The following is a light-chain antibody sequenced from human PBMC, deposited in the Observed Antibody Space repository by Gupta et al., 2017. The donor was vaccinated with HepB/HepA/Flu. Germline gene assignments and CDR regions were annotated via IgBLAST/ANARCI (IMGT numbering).Light chain of an antibody. V-gene: IGKV1-39*01. CDR2: AAS. CDR1: QSISSY. Sequence: DIQLTQSPPSLSASVGDRVTITCRARQSISSYLNWYQQKPGKAPKLLIYAASSLQSGVPSRFSGSGSGTDFTLTISRLQPEDFATYYCQQSDSFPHTFGQGTKMEIK. CDR3: QQSDSFPHT. J-gene: IGKJ2*01.